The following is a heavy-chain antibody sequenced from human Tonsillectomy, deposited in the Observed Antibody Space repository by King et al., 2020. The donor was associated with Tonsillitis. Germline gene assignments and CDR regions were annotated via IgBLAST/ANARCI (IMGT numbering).Heavy chain of an antibody. CDR3: ARSLYVFWSGGWFDP. J-gene: IGHJ5*02. Sequence: VQLVESGGGLVKPGGSLRLSCAASGFTFSSYSMNWVRQAPGKGLEWVSSISTSSSYIYYADSVKGRFTISRDNAKNSLYLQMNSLRAEDTAVYYCARSLYVFWSGGWFDPWGQGTLVTVSS. V-gene: IGHV3-21*01. CDR1: GFTFSSYS. CDR2: ISTSSSYI. D-gene: IGHD3-3*01.